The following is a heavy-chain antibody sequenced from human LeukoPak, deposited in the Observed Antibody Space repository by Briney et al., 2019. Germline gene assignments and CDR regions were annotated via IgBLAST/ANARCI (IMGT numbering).Heavy chain of an antibody. CDR3: TNLPLYYGNYKGGSDY. V-gene: IGHV3-74*01. CDR1: GFTFSNYW. CDR2: INSDGINT. Sequence: GGSLRLSCAASGFTFSNYWMHWVRQAPGKGLVWVSRINSDGINTSYADSVKGRFTIARDNSKNTLSLQMSSLRAEDTAVYYWTNLPLYYGNYKGGSDYWGQGTLVSVSS. D-gene: IGHD4-11*01. J-gene: IGHJ4*02.